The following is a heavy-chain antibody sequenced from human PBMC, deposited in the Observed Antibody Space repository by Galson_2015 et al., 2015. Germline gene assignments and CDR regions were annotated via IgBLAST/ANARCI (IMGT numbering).Heavy chain of an antibody. D-gene: IGHD2-15*01. CDR3: ARLYWGDCGCYTG. CDR2: INHSGGT. Sequence: SETLSLTCAVYGGSFSVSYWSWIRQSPGQGLEWIGEINHSGGTNYSPSLKSRVSMSVDTSKTQFSLKMNSVTAADTGVYYCARLYWGDCGCYTGWGHGSLVPVSS. CDR1: GGSFSVSY. J-gene: IGHJ4*01. V-gene: IGHV4-34*01.